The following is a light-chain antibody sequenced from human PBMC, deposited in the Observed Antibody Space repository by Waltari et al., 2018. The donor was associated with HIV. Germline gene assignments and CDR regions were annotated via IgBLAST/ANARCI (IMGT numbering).Light chain of an antibody. J-gene: IGLJ3*02. V-gene: IGLV1-47*01. CDR2: RNI. CDR3: STWGGSLSGPV. Sequence: QSVLTQPPSASGTPAQSVSLSCSGSIYNIGGTSVYWSRHLPGTPPKLLSYRNIQRPSGVPDRFSGSKSGTSASLTISGLRSEDEADYYCSTWGGSLSGPVFGGGTKLTVL. CDR1: IYNIGGTS.